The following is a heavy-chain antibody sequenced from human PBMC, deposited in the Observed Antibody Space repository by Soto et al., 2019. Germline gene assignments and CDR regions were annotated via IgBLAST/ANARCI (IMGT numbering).Heavy chain of an antibody. Sequence: GGSLRLSCAASGFTIGSYGMGWVRQAPGKGLEWVSTITGGNTYYAASVKGRFTISRDNYKNTLYLQMGSLRAEDTALYYCVKDKERGGYDSDFDSWGQGTLVTVSS. CDR3: VKDKERGGYDSDFDS. D-gene: IGHD3-3*01. CDR1: GFTIGSYG. J-gene: IGHJ4*02. V-gene: IGHV3-23*01. CDR2: ITGGNT.